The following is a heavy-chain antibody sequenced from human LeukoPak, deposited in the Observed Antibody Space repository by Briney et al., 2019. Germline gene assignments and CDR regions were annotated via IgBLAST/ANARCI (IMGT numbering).Heavy chain of an antibody. CDR3: AKGSPNYSNRFDY. D-gene: IGHD4-11*01. Sequence: PGGSLRLSCAASGFTFSDYYMSWIRQAPGKGLEWVSGISGSGGTTYYADSVKGRFTISRDNPKNTLYLQMNSLRAEDTAVYYCAKGSPNYSNRFDYWGQGTLVTVSS. V-gene: IGHV3-23*01. CDR1: GFTFSDYY. J-gene: IGHJ4*02. CDR2: ISGSGGTT.